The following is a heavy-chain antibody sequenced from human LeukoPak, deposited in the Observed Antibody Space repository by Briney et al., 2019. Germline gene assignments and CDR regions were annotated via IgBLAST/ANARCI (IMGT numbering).Heavy chain of an antibody. CDR2: IRYDGSNK. Sequence: GGSLRLSCAASGFTFSSYGMHWVRQAPGKGLEWVAFIRYDGSNKYYADSVKGRFTISRDNSKNTLYLQMNSLRAEDTAVYYCAKEVWSATLPHHFDYWGQGTLVTVSS. D-gene: IGHD3-3*01. J-gene: IGHJ4*02. CDR1: GFTFSSYG. CDR3: AKEVWSATLPHHFDY. V-gene: IGHV3-30*02.